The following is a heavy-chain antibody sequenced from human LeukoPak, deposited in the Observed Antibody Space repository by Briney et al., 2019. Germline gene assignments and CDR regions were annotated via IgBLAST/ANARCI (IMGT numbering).Heavy chain of an antibody. D-gene: IGHD3-10*01. CDR2: INPNSGGT. V-gene: IGHV1-2*02. CDR3: ARGKRLWFGELYY. J-gene: IGHJ4*02. Sequence: ASAKVSCKASGYTFTGYYMHWVRQAPGQGLEWMGWINPNSGGTNYAQKFQGRVTMTRDTSISTAYMELSRLRSDDTAVYYCARGKRLWFGELYYWGQGTLVTVSS. CDR1: GYTFTGYY.